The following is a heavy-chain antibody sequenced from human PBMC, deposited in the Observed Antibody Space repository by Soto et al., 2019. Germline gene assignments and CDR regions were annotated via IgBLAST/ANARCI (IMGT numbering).Heavy chain of an antibody. CDR2: ISAYNGNT. CDR3: ARGGQWDFLSDY. Sequence: GASVKVSCKASGYSFTRYYINWVRQAPGQGLEWMGCISAYNGNTHYEEKLQGRVTLTTDTSTSTAYMELRSLRSDDTAVYFCARGGQWDFLSDYWGQGTLVTVSS. V-gene: IGHV1-18*01. D-gene: IGHD1-26*01. J-gene: IGHJ4*02. CDR1: GYSFTRYY.